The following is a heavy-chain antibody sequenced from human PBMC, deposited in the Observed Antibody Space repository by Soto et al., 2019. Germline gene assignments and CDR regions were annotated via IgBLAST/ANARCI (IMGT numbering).Heavy chain of an antibody. D-gene: IGHD3-10*01. CDR3: ARAPPAPHAIDRGVDAFVI. Sequence: QVQLQESGPGLVKPSQTLSLTCTVSGGSISSGGYYWTWIRQHPGKGLACLGYIFYSGRTSYYPVPYCQVTRSLVTIKNHCSPKLSSLTAAGTVVYYSARAPPAPHAIDRGVDAFVIWGQETIFAFSS. CDR1: GGSISSGGYY. CDR2: IFYSGRT. J-gene: IGHJ3*02. V-gene: IGHV4-31*01.